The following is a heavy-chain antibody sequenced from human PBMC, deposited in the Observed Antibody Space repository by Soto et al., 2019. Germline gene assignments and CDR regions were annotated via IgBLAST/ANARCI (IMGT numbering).Heavy chain of an antibody. CDR1: GFTFSSYG. CDR2: ISYDGSNK. Sequence: GSLRLSCAASGFTFSSYGMHWVRQAPGKGLEWVAVISYDGSNKYYADSVKGRFTISRDNSKNTLYLQMNSLRAEDTAVYYCAKDQELELRSLDYWGQGTLVTVSS. V-gene: IGHV3-30*18. J-gene: IGHJ4*02. CDR3: AKDQELELRSLDY. D-gene: IGHD1-7*01.